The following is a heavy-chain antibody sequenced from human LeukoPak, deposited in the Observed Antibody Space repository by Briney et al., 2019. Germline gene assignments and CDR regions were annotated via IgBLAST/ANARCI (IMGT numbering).Heavy chain of an antibody. J-gene: IGHJ6*03. CDR2: ISSSGSTI. V-gene: IGHV3-48*03. CDR1: GFTFSSYE. CDR3: AKDSGTAAAVHENYYYYYYMDV. D-gene: IGHD6-13*01. Sequence: PGGSLRLSCAASGFTFSSYEMNWVRQAPGKGLEWVSYISSSGSTIYYADSVKGRFTISRDNAKNSLYLQMNSLRADDTAVYYCAKDSGTAAAVHENYYYYYYMDVWGKGTTVTVSS.